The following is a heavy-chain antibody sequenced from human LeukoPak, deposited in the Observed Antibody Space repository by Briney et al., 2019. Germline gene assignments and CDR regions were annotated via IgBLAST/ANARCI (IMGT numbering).Heavy chain of an antibody. J-gene: IGHJ4*02. CDR2: ISGSGGST. CDR1: GFTFSIYA. Sequence: GGSLRLSCAASGFTFSIYAMTWVRQAPGKGLEWVSAISGSGGSTYYADSVKGRFTISRDNSKNTLYLQMNSLRAEDMAVYYCAKVEGRITMIVVVIPPYFDYWGQGTLVTVSS. V-gene: IGHV3-23*01. CDR3: AKVEGRITMIVVVIPPYFDY. D-gene: IGHD3-22*01.